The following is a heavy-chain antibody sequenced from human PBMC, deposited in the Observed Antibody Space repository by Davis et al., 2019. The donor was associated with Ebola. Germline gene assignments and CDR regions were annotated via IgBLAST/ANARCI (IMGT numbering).Heavy chain of an antibody. CDR2: INHSGST. D-gene: IGHD3-16*01. CDR1: GGSFSGYY. Sequence: SETLSLTCAVHGGSFSGYYWSWIRQPPGKGLEWIGEINHSGSTNYNPSLKSRVTISVDTSKNQFSLKLSSVTAADTAVYYCARGMGSYGPPGYWGQGTLVTVSS. V-gene: IGHV4-34*01. J-gene: IGHJ4*02. CDR3: ARGMGSYGPPGY.